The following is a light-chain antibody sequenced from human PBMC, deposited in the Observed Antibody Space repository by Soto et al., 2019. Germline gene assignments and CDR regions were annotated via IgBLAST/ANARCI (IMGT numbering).Light chain of an antibody. CDR3: AAWDDSLNTCV. Sequence: QSVLTQPPSASGTPGQRVTISCSGSSSNIGINTINWYQQFPGTAPKLLIYSNNQRPSGVPDRFSGSKSGTSASLAISGLQSEDEAEYYCAAWDDSLNTCVFGSGTKLTVL. J-gene: IGLJ1*01. CDR1: SSNIGINT. V-gene: IGLV1-44*01. CDR2: SNN.